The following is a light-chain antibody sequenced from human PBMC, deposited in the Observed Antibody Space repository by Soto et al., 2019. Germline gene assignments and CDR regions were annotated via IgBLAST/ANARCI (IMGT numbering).Light chain of an antibody. CDR2: RND. CDR1: TPNIGTNY. CDR3: AAWDDSLSGFHV. Sequence: QTVVTQPPSASGTPGQRVTISCSGSTPNIGTNYVYWYKQLPGTAPKLLIYRNDQRPSGVPDRFSGSKSGTSASLAISGLRSEDEADYFCAAWDDSLSGFHVFGTGTQLTVL. V-gene: IGLV1-47*01. J-gene: IGLJ1*01.